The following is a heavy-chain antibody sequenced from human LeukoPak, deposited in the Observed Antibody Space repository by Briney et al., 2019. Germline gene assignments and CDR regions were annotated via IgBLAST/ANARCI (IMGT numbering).Heavy chain of an antibody. Sequence: ASVNVSCKVSGYTLTELSMHWVRQAPGKGLEWMGGFDPEDGETIYAQKFQGRVTMTRDTSISTAYMELSRLRSDDTAVYYCARGDSRGVIIRGTFDYWGQGTLVTVSS. J-gene: IGHJ4*02. V-gene: IGHV1-24*01. CDR1: GYTLTELS. CDR2: FDPEDGET. D-gene: IGHD3-10*01. CDR3: ARGDSRGVIIRGTFDY.